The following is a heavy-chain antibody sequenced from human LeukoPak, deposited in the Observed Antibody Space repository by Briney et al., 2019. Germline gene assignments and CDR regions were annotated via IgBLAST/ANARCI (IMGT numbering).Heavy chain of an antibody. J-gene: IGHJ4*02. D-gene: IGHD3-22*01. Sequence: GGSLRLSCAASGFTFSNAWMSWVRQAPGKGLEWVGRIKSKTDGGTTDYAAPVKGRFTISRDDSKNTLYLQMNSLKTEDTAVYYCTTDLYAYYYDSSGYYPSSRGQGTLVTVSS. CDR3: TTDLYAYYYDSSGYYPSS. V-gene: IGHV3-15*01. CDR1: GFTFSNAW. CDR2: IKSKTDGGTT.